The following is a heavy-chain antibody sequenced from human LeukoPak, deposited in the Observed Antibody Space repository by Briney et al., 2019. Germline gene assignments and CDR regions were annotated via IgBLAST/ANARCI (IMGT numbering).Heavy chain of an antibody. CDR1: GFTFSSYE. V-gene: IGHV3-48*03. CDR3: ARDHSSSWDDAFDI. J-gene: IGHJ3*02. D-gene: IGHD6-13*01. CDR2: ISSSGSTI. Sequence: GGSLRLSCAASGFTFSSYEMNWVRQAPGKGLGWVSYISSSGSTIYYADSVKGRFTISRDNAKNSLYLQMNSLRAEDTAVYYCARDHSSSWDDAFDIWGQGTMVTVSS.